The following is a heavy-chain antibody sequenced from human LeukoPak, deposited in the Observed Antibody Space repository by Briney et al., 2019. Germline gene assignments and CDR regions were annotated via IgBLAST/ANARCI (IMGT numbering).Heavy chain of an antibody. CDR1: GFTFSSYA. V-gene: IGHV3-30*04. CDR2: TSFDVSNK. J-gene: IGHJ4*02. CDR3: ARGYCTSTSCYNDY. Sequence: GGSLRLSCAASGFTFSSYAMHWVRQAPGKGLEWVATTSFDVSNKYYADSVKGRFTISRDNSKNTLYLQMNSLRTEDTAVYSCARGYCTSTSCYNDYWGLGTLVTVSS. D-gene: IGHD2-2*02.